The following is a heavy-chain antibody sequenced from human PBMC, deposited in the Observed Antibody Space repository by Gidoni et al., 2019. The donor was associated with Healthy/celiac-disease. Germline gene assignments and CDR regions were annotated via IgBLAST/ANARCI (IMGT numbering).Heavy chain of an antibody. CDR3: AKDIALYNYYGMDV. J-gene: IGHJ6*02. CDR1: GFTFDDYA. CDR2: ISWNSGSI. V-gene: IGHV3-9*01. Sequence: EVQLVESGGGLVQPGRSLRLSCAASGFTFDDYAMHWVRQAPGKGLEWVSGISWNSGSIGYADSVKGRFTISRDNAKNSLYLQMNSLRAEDTALYYCAKDIALYNYYGMDVWGQGTTVTVSS.